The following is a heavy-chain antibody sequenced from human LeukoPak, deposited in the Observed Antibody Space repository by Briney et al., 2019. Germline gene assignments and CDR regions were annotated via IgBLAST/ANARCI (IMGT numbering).Heavy chain of an antibody. CDR3: AKGNSGSFFLIDT. V-gene: IGHV3-9*01. Sequence: GRSLRLSCAASGFTFDDYAMHWVRQVPGKGLEWVSGISWNSGSIGYADSVKGRFTISRDSAKNSLSLQMNSLRAEDTALYYCAKGNSGSFFLIDTWGPGTLVTVSS. CDR2: ISWNSGSI. D-gene: IGHD1-26*01. J-gene: IGHJ5*02. CDR1: GFTFDDYA.